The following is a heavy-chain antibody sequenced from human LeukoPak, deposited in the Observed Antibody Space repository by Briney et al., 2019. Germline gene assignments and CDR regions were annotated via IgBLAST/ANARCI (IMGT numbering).Heavy chain of an antibody. CDR3: ARSYGSGNYFDY. CDR2: IYYSGSA. D-gene: IGHD3-10*01. V-gene: IGHV4-59*01. Sequence: PSETLSLTCTVSGGSISSYYWSWIRQPAGKGLEWIGYIYYSGSANYNPSLKSRVTISVDTSKNQFSLKLSSVTAADTAVYYCARSYGSGNYFDYWGQGTLVTVSS. CDR1: GGSISSYY. J-gene: IGHJ4*02.